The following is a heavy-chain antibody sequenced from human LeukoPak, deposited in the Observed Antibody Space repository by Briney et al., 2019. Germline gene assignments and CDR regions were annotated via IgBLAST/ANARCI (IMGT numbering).Heavy chain of an antibody. V-gene: IGHV4-59*01. J-gene: IGHJ3*02. CDR3: ARGVGPAKRGAYWAFDI. CDR2: IYYSGST. CDR1: GGSISSYY. Sequence: SETLSLTCTVSGGSISSYYWSWIRQPPGKGLEWIGYIYYSGSTNYNPSLKSRVTISVDTSKDQFSLKLSSVTAADTAVYYCARGVGPAKRGAYWAFDIWGQGTMVTVSS. D-gene: IGHD2-21*01.